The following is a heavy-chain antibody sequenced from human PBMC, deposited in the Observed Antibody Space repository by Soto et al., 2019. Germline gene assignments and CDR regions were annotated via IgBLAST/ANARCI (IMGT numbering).Heavy chain of an antibody. J-gene: IGHJ3*02. CDR1: GFTFSSYA. V-gene: IGHV3-30-3*01. CDR2: ISYDGSNK. CDR3: AREGIDALLGAFDI. D-gene: IGHD7-27*01. Sequence: QVQLVESGGGVVQPGRSLRLSCAASGFTFSSYAMHWVRQAPGKGLEWVAVISYDGSNKYYADSVKGRFTISRDNSKNTLYLQMNSLRAEDTAVYYCAREGIDALLGAFDIWGQVTMVTVSS.